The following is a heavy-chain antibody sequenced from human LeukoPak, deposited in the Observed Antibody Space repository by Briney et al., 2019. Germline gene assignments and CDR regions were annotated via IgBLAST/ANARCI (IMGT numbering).Heavy chain of an antibody. J-gene: IGHJ4*02. D-gene: IGHD2-15*01. V-gene: IGHV4-59*01. CDR3: SRGPVVRRIPHDY. CDR2: IYYSGST. Sequence: KPSETLSLTCTVSGGSISSYYWSWIRQSPGKGLEWIGYIYYSGSTNYNPSLKSRVTISVDTSKNQFSLKLSSVTAADTAVYYCSRGPVVRRIPHDYWGQGTLVTVSS. CDR1: GGSISSYY.